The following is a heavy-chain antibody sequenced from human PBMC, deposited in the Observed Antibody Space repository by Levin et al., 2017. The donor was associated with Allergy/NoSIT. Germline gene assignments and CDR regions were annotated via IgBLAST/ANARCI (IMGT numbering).Heavy chain of an antibody. D-gene: IGHD3-10*01. J-gene: IGHJ4*02. CDR2: MSSTGDI. Sequence: HPGGSLRLSCAASGFIFSTYSMSWVRQAPGKGLEWVSYMSSTGDIRYADFVKGRFTISRDNAKNSLFLQMNSLRDEDTAVYYCAGGTGYGSGNYFYYFDYWGQGTLVTVSS. CDR1: GFIFSTYS. V-gene: IGHV3-48*02. CDR3: AGGTGYGSGNYFYYFDY.